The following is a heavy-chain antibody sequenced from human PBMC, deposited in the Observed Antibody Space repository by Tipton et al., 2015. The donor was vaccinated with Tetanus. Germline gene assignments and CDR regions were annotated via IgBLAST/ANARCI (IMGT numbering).Heavy chain of an antibody. D-gene: IGHD6-13*01. CDR3: VRNKGTIVVAGTRAFDF. J-gene: IGHJ3*01. V-gene: IGHV5-51*01. CDR2: IYPGDSDT. CDR1: GYSFTSYW. Sequence: QSGAEVKKPGESLKISCKGSGYSFTSYWIGWVRQMPGKGLEWMGIIYPGDSDTRYSPSFEGQVTISADKSISTPYLQWSSLKASDTAMYYCVRNKGTIVVAGTRAFDFWGQGTMVTASS.